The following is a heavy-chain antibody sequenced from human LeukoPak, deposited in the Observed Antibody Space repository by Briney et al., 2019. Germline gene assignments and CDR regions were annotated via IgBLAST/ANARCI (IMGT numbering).Heavy chain of an antibody. CDR3: AKESWTRGYYYYYYIDV. D-gene: IGHD1-1*01. J-gene: IGHJ6*03. Sequence: GGSLRLSCAASGFTFSSYGMHWVRQAPGKGLEGVAVISYDGSNKYYVDSVKGRFTISRDNSKNTLYLQMNSLTAEDTAVYYCAKESWTRGYYYYYYIDVWGKGTTVTVSS. V-gene: IGHV3-30*18. CDR1: GFTFSSYG. CDR2: ISYDGSNK.